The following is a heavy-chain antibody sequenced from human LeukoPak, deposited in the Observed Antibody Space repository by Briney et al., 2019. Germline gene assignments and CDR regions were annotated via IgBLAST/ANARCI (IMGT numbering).Heavy chain of an antibody. CDR3: ARGGCSSTSCYWGYYYYMDV. CDR1: GGSISSYY. Sequence: PSETLSLTCTVSGGSISSYYWSWIRQPAGKGLEWIGRIYTSGSTNYNPSLKSRVTMSVDTSKNQFSLKLSSVTAADTAVYYCARGGCSSTSCYWGYYYYMDVWGQGTLVTVSS. V-gene: IGHV4-4*07. D-gene: IGHD2-2*01. J-gene: IGHJ6*03. CDR2: IYTSGST.